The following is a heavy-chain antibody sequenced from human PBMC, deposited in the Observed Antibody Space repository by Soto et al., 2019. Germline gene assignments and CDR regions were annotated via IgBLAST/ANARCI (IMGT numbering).Heavy chain of an antibody. Sequence: QVQLQESGPGLVKPSETLSLTCTVSGGSISSYYWSWIRQPPGKGLEWIGYINYSGSTNHNPSLTSRSTPSVDTHKNQFSLQLSSVTAADTAVYSCARVWTFHWYFDLWGRGTLVTVSS. CDR2: INYSGST. CDR3: ARVWTFHWYFDL. V-gene: IGHV4-59*01. J-gene: IGHJ2*01. CDR1: GGSISSYY. D-gene: IGHD1-1*01.